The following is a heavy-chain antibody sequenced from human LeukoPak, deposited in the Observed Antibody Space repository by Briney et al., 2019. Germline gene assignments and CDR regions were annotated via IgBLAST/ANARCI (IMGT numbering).Heavy chain of an antibody. CDR1: GFTFSSYS. J-gene: IGHJ3*02. Sequence: GGSLRLSCAASGFTFSSYSMNWVRQAPGKGLGWVSSISSSSSYIYYADSVKGRFTISRDNAKSSLYLQMNSLRAEDTAVYYCARDLLQGLHFFGAFDIWGQGTMVTVSS. CDR2: ISSSSSYI. D-gene: IGHD2-21*02. CDR3: ARDLLQGLHFFGAFDI. V-gene: IGHV3-21*01.